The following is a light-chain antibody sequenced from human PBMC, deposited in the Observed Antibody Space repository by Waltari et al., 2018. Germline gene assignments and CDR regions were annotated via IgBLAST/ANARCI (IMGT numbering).Light chain of an antibody. J-gene: IGLJ3*02. CDR1: HLGAKS. CDR2: YDS. CDR3: QVWDYDTAHLV. Sequence: SYVLTQPPSVSVAPGKTARIACGGNHLGAKSVHWYQERPGQAPVLIIYYDSVRPSGIPERFSGANSGNTATLTISRVEAGDEADYYCQVWDYDTAHLVFGGGTTLTVV. V-gene: IGLV3-21*04.